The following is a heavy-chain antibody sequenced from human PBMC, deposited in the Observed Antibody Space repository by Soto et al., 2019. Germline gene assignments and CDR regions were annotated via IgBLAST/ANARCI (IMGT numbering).Heavy chain of an antibody. Sequence: SVNVSCKASGYTFGRFTINWVRQAPGQGLEWMGGIKPISDITNYAQRFQGRVTFTADASTSTVYLELSSLRSEDTAMYYCARDPSTINKFTVVWFEPWGQGTRVTVS. J-gene: IGHJ5*02. CDR1: GYTFGRFT. CDR3: ARDPSTINKFTVVWFEP. CDR2: IKPISDIT. V-gene: IGHV1-69*13. D-gene: IGHD4-4*01.